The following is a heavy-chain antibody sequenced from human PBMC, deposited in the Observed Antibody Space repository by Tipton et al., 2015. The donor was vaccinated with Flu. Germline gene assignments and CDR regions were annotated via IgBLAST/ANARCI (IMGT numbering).Heavy chain of an antibody. D-gene: IGHD1-26*01. J-gene: IGHJ4*02. CDR3: ARDRWEYASGFDS. Sequence: LRLSCAVSGYSLSSGYYWGWIRQSPGKGLEWIGSIFHTGTTSYSPSLKSRVTISVDTSKNQFSLKLTSMTAADTAVYYCARDRWEYASGFDSWGQGTLVTVSP. V-gene: IGHV4-38-2*02. CDR1: GYSLSSGYY. CDR2: IFHTGTT.